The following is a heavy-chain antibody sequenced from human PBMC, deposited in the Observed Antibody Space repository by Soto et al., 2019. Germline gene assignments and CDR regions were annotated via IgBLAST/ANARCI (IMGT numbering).Heavy chain of an antibody. J-gene: IGHJ3*02. CDR2: ISYNGINQ. CDR3: ARGSRALRGAFDI. CDR1: GFSFSTYA. V-gene: IGHV3-30*09. D-gene: IGHD1-26*01. Sequence: QVQLVQSGGGVVQPGRSLRLSCAASGFSFSTYALHWVRQAPGKGLEWVAVISYNGINQFYADSVRGRLAISRDNSKITLDLQMNSQRDEDTAVYFWARGSRALRGAFDIWCEGAMVTGSS.